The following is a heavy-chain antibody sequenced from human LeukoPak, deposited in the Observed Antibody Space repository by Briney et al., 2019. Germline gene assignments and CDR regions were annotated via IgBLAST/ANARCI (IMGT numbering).Heavy chain of an antibody. D-gene: IGHD3-10*01. CDR2: IYTSGST. V-gene: IGHV4-4*07. J-gene: IGHJ6*03. CDR1: GGPISSYY. CDR3: ARDPPPDYYGSGSRSLGYYMDV. Sequence: SETLSLTCTVSGGPISSYYWSWIRQPAGKGLEWIGRIYTSGSTNYNPSLKSRVTMSVDTSKNQFSLKLSSVTAADTAVYYCARDPPPDYYGSGSRSLGYYMDVWGKGTTVTVSS.